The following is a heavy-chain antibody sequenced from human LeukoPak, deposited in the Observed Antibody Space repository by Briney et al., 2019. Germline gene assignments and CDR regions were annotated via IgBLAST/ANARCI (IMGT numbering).Heavy chain of an antibody. J-gene: IGHJ4*02. CDR1: GLTLSSFS. CDR2: IRGRGGST. V-gene: IGHV3-23*01. Sequence: GGSLRLSCAASGLTLSSFSMSWVRPPPRKGLEWVSAIRGRGGSTFYADSSEGRFTISRDNSKNTLYLQMNSLRAEDTAVYYCGKTLTYYFDYWGQGTLVTVSS. D-gene: IGHD4-17*01. CDR3: GKTLTYYFDY.